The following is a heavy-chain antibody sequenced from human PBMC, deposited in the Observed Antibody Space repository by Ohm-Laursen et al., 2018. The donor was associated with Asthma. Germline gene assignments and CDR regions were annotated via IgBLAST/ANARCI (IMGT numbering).Heavy chain of an antibody. Sequence: SETLSLTCTVSGGSISSSSYYWGWIRQPPGKGLEWIGSIYYSGSTYYNPSLKSRVTISVDTSKNQFSLKLSSVTAADTAVYYCAGAQWTSGGNYLFDYWGQGTLVTVSS. V-gene: IGHV4-39*07. CDR1: GGSISSSSYY. J-gene: IGHJ4*02. CDR3: AGAQWTSGGNYLFDY. CDR2: IYYSGST. D-gene: IGHD4-23*01.